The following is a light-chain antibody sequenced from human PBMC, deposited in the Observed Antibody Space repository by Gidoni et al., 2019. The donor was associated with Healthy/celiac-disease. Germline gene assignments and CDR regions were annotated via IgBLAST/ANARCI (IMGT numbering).Light chain of an antibody. Sequence: DIQMTQSPSTLSASVGDRVTITCRASQSISSWLAWYQQKPGKAPKLLIYKASSLESGVPSRFSGSGSGTEFTLTISSLQPDDFATYYCQQYNSYSHSPMYSFGQGTKLEIK. CDR1: QSISSW. J-gene: IGKJ2*03. V-gene: IGKV1-5*03. CDR3: QQYNSYSHSPMYS. CDR2: KAS.